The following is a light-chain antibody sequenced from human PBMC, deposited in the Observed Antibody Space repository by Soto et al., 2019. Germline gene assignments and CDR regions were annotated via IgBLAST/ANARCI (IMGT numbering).Light chain of an antibody. Sequence: QSVLAQPPSASGSPGQSVTISCTGSGSDIGAYNFVSWYQQHPGKAPKLMIFGVTERPSGVPDRFSGSKSGNTASLTVSGLQADDEAVYYCSSYAGNNNVVFGGGTKLTVL. V-gene: IGLV2-8*01. CDR2: GVT. J-gene: IGLJ2*01. CDR1: GSDIGAYNF. CDR3: SSYAGNNNVV.